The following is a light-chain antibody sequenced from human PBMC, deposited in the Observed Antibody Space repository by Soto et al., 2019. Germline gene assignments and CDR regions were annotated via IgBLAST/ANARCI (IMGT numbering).Light chain of an antibody. CDR2: SNN. CDR3: AAWDDSLNGYV. Sequence: QSALAQSPSASGTPGQRVTISCSEGSSNIGGNTVNWYQQLPGTAPKLLIYSNNQRPSGVPDRFSGSKSGTSASLAISGLQSEDEADYYGAAWDDSLNGYVFGAGTKVTVL. J-gene: IGLJ1*01. V-gene: IGLV1-44*01. CDR1: SSNIGGNT.